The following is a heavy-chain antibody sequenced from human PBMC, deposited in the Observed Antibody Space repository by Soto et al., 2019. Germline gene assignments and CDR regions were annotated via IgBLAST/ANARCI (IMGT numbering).Heavy chain of an antibody. CDR3: AKDSSGYPGGYFDY. D-gene: IGHD3-22*01. CDR2: ISGSGGST. V-gene: IGHV3-23*01. Sequence: PGGSLRLSCAASGFTFSSYAMHWVRQAPGKGLEWVSAISGSGGSTYYADSVKGRFTISRDNSKNTLYLQMNSLRAEDTAVYYCAKDSSGYPGGYFDYWGQGTLVTVSS. CDR1: GFTFSSYA. J-gene: IGHJ4*02.